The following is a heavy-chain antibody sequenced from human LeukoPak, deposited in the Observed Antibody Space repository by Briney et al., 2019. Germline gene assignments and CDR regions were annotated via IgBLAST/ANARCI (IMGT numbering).Heavy chain of an antibody. V-gene: IGHV3-48*01. CDR3: ARSITIFGVITSYYFDF. CDR2: ISSSGGTI. CDR1: GFTFSAYS. Sequence: GGSLRLSCAASGFTFSAYSMDWVRQAPGKGLEWVSYISSSGGTIYYAESAKDRFTNSRDNAKSSLYLQMNSLGAEDTAVYYCARSITIFGVITSYYFDFWGQGTLVTVSS. J-gene: IGHJ4*02. D-gene: IGHD3-3*01.